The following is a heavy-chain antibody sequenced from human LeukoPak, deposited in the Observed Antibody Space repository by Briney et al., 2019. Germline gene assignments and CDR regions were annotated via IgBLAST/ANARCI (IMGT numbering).Heavy chain of an antibody. V-gene: IGHV1-2*02. CDR3: ARVITGTTSYWFDP. CDR2: INPNSGGT. Sequence: ASVKVSCKASGYTFTGYYMHWVRQAPGQGVERMGWINPNSGGTNYAQKFQGRVTMTRDTSISTAYMELSRLRSDDTAVYYCARVITGTTSYWFDPWGQGTLVTVSS. D-gene: IGHD1-7*01. CDR1: GYTFTGYY. J-gene: IGHJ5*02.